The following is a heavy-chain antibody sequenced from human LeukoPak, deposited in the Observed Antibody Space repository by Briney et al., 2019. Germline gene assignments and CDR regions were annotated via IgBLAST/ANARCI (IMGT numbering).Heavy chain of an antibody. Sequence: SQTLSLTCVISGDILSSDSAAWNWIRHSPSRGLEWLGRTYYRSKWYNDYSAFVKSRIIINPDTSKNQFSLQLNSVTPEDTAVYYCARAVAGTEGWFNSWGQGTLVTVSS. CDR1: GDILSSDSAA. CDR3: ARAVAGTEGWFNS. D-gene: IGHD1-1*01. CDR2: TYYRSKWYN. V-gene: IGHV6-1*01. J-gene: IGHJ5*01.